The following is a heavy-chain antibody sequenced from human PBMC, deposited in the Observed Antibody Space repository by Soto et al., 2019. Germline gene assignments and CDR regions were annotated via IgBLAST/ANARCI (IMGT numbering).Heavy chain of an antibody. CDR1: GFTFSNYW. V-gene: IGHV3-7*01. Sequence: EVQVVESGGGLVQPGGSLRLSCAVSGFTFSNYWMTWVRQAPGKGLEWVAYMNQDGSQIYYVDSLRGRFTISRDNAKNSLYLQMTSLRVDDTAVYYCARERGPNTPDYWGQGTLVIVSS. CDR3: ARERGPNTPDY. CDR2: MNQDGSQI. J-gene: IGHJ4*02. D-gene: IGHD2-2*02.